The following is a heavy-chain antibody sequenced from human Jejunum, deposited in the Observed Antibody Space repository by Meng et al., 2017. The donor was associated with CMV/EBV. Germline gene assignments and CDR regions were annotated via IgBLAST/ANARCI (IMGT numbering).Heavy chain of an antibody. D-gene: IGHD1-1*01. CDR3: AREYPSTFYFDY. CDR1: GYTFTTYH. Sequence: SSQPSGYTFTTYHVPWVRQAPGQGLEYMGIIFSNGNTKHAQKFQGRLTLTRDTTTTTVYMELSGLRSDDTAVYFCAREYPSTFYFDYWGQGTLVTVSS. V-gene: IGHV1-46*01. CDR2: IFSNGNT. J-gene: IGHJ4*02.